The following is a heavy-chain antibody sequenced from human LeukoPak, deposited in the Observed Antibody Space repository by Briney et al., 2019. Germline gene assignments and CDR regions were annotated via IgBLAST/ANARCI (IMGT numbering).Heavy chain of an antibody. CDR1: GGSISSSSYY. J-gene: IGHJ6*02. V-gene: IGHV4-39*01. Sequence: PSETLSLTCTVSGGSISSSSYYWGWIRQPPGKGLEWIGSIYYSGSTYYNPSLKSRVTISVDTSKNQFSLKLSSVTAADTAVYYCARGRRPNYSSSWTYGMDVWGQGTTVTVSS. CDR2: IYYSGST. CDR3: ARGRRPNYSSSWTYGMDV. D-gene: IGHD6-13*01.